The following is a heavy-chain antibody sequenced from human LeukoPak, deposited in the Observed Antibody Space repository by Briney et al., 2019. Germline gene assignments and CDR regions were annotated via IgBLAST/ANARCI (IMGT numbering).Heavy chain of an antibody. CDR3: ARSDRGYSYVDY. V-gene: IGHV3-23*01. D-gene: IGHD5-18*01. Sequence: GGSLRLSCAASGFTFSNYAMSWVRQAPGKGLEWVSSISGTGGTTYYADSVKGRFTISRDNAKNTLYLQMNSLRAEDTAVYYCARSDRGYSYVDYWGQGTLVTVSS. J-gene: IGHJ4*02. CDR1: GFTFSNYA. CDR2: ISGTGGTT.